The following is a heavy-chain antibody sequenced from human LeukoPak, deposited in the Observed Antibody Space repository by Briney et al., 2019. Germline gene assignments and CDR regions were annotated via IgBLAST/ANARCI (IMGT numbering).Heavy chain of an antibody. CDR2: ISNNGYIT. V-gene: IGHV3-64D*06. CDR1: GFIFSTYA. D-gene: IGHD3-3*01. CDR3: VKAGVEDDWYFDL. J-gene: IGHJ2*01. Sequence: PGGSLRLSCSVSGFIFSTYAMHWVRQAPGKGLEYVSAISNNGYITYYADSVKGRFTIPRDNSKKTLFLQMSSLRAEDTAVYFCVKAGVEDDWYFDLWSRGTLVTVSS.